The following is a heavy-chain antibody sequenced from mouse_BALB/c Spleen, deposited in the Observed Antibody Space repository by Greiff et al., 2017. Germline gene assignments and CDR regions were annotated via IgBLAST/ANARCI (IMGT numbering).Heavy chain of an antibody. CDR2: ISSGGST. J-gene: IGHJ3*01. V-gene: IGHV5-6-5*01. Sequence: VMLVEPGGGLVKPGGSLKLSCAASGFTFSSYAMSWVRQTPEKRLEWVASISSGGSTYYPDSVKGRFTISRDNARNILYLQMSSLRSEDTAMYYCARGQTGYPWFAYWGQGTLVTVSA. D-gene: IGHD2-14*01. CDR3: ARGQTGYPWFAY. CDR1: GFTFSSYA.